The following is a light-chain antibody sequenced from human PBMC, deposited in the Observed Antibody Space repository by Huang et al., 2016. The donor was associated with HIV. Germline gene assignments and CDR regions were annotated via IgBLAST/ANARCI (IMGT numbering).Light chain of an antibody. CDR1: QTISNF. V-gene: IGKV1-39*01. Sequence: DIHMTQSPSSLSASVGDRVTITCRTSQTISNFLNWYQQKPGQAPKLLIYDESTLHSGVPPRFSGGGCGTDFTLTITSLQPEDIAVYYCQQSYTPLRVTFGPGTKVNI. CDR2: DES. J-gene: IGKJ3*01. CDR3: QQSYTPLRVT.